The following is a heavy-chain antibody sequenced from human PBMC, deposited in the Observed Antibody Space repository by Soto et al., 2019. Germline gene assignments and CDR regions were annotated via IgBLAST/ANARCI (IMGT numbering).Heavy chain of an antibody. V-gene: IGHV1-3*01. J-gene: IGHJ5*02. CDR3: VRRHVSATGIDWFDP. Sequence: ASVKVSRKASGYSFTSYGIHWVRQTPGQRLEWMGWINAANGDTKYSPKFQGRVTITRDTSASTAYMELSSLRSEDTAVYYCVRRHVSATGIDWFDPWGQGTLVPVSS. D-gene: IGHD6-13*01. CDR2: INAANGDT. CDR1: GYSFTSYG.